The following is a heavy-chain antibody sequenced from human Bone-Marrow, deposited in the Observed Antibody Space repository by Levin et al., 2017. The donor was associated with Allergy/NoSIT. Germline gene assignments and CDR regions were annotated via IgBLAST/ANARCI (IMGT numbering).Heavy chain of an antibody. CDR2: ISFDGTNQ. CDR1: GFNFTSFM. Sequence: GGSLRLSCAASGFNFTSFMFHWVRQAPGKGLEWVAGISFDGTNQYYADSVKGRFFISRDNSKNTVYLQMNSLRSEDTAVYYCAREPKRRAFDIWGQGTRVTVSS. V-gene: IGHV3-30*01. CDR3: AREPKRRAFDI. J-gene: IGHJ3*02.